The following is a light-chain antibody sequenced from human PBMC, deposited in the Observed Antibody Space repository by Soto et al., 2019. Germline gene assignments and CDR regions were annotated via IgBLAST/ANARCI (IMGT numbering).Light chain of an antibody. V-gene: IGKV1-17*01. CDR1: QGIRNH. CDR3: LPHDSYPWT. J-gene: IGKJ1*01. Sequence: DIQMTQSPSSLSASVGDRVTITCRASQGIRNHLGWYQQKPGKVPKRLIYAASSLHTGVPSRFSGSGSGTEYTLTISSLELHDFATDYYLPHDSYPWTFGQGTKVEIK. CDR2: AAS.